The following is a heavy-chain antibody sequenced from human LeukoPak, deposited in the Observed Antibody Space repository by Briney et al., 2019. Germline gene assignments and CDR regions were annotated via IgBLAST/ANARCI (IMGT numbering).Heavy chain of an antibody. CDR1: GGSISSYY. D-gene: IGHD5-18*01. CDR3: ARTPDTAMGDDYYYYYMDV. V-gene: IGHV4-59*01. J-gene: IGHJ6*03. CDR2: IYYSGST. Sequence: SETLSLTCTVSGGSISSYYWSWIRQPPGKGLEWIGYIYYSGSTNYNPSLKSRVTISVDTSKNQFSLKLSSVTAADTAVYYCARTPDTAMGDDYYYYYMDVWGKGTTVTISS.